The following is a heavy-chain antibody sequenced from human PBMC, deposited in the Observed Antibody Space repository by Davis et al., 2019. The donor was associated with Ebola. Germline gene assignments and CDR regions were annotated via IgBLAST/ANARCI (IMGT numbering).Heavy chain of an antibody. CDR1: GYSFTSYW. D-gene: IGHD1-26*01. CDR2: ILPGYSDT. CDR3: ARGTNSYSPGGYFDS. V-gene: IGHV5-51*01. Sequence: GESLKISCKGSGYSFTSYWIVWVRQMPGKGLECTRIILPGYSDTRYSPSFQGQVNISADKSISTAYLQWSSLKDSDTAIYYCARGTNSYSPGGYFDSWGQGTLVTVSS. J-gene: IGHJ4*02.